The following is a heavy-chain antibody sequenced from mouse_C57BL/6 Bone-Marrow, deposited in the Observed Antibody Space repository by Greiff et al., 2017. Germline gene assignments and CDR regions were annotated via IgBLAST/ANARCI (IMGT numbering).Heavy chain of an antibody. J-gene: IGHJ2*01. V-gene: IGHV1-64*01. CDR1: GYTFTSYW. CDR3: ARGDSAGPDY. CDR2: IHPNSGST. Sequence: QVQLQQPGAELVKPGASVKLSCKASGYTFTSYWMHWVKQRPGQGLEWIGMIHPNSGSTNYNEKFKSKATLTVDKSSSIAYMQLSSRTSEDAAVYYCARGDSAGPDYWGQGTTLTVSS. D-gene: IGHD3-2*02.